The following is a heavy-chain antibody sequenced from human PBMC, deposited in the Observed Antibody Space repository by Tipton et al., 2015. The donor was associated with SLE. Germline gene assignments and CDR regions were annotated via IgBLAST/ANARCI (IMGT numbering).Heavy chain of an antibody. CDR2: VDYIGST. D-gene: IGHD6-19*01. CDR1: GGSISTYY. CDR3: ARTPGSGWQYYFDY. J-gene: IGHJ4*02. Sequence: LRLSCTVSGGSISTYYWNWIRQSPGKGLEWIGYVDYIGSTNYNPSLKSRLTILVHRYKNQFSLKLSSVTAADTAVYFCARTPGSGWQYYFDYWGQGTLVTDSS. V-gene: IGHV4-59*13.